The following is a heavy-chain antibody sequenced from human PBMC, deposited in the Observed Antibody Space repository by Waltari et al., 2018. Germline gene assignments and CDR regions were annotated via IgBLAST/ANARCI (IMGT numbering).Heavy chain of an antibody. D-gene: IGHD6-19*01. CDR3: ARGAPRIAVAGSLDY. J-gene: IGHJ4*02. Sequence: QVQLQQWGAGLLKPSETLSLTCAVYGGSFSGYYWSWIRQPPGKGLEWIGEINNSGSTNYNPSLKSRVTISVDTSKNQFSRKLSSVTAADTAVYYCARGAPRIAVAGSLDYWGQGTLVTVSS. V-gene: IGHV4-34*01. CDR1: GGSFSGYY. CDR2: INNSGST.